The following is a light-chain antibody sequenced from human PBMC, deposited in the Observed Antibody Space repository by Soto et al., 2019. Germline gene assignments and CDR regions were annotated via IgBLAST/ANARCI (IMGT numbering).Light chain of an antibody. J-gene: IGLJ3*02. V-gene: IGLV2-23*01. CDR1: SSDVGSYEF. Sequence: QSALTQPASVSGSPGQSITISCTGTSSDVGSYEFVSWYQQYPGNAPKLMIHEASKRPSGVSDRFSGSKSGNTASLTISGLQAEDEADYFCCSYAGSSTGVFGGGTKLTVL. CDR3: CSYAGSSTGV. CDR2: EAS.